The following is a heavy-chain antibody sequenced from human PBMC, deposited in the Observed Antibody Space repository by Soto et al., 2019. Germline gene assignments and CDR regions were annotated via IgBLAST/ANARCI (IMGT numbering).Heavy chain of an antibody. CDR2: IYWEDDK. CDR1: GFSLFSSGVA. D-gene: IGHD6-6*01. CDR3: AHSLSLLAARPLFFYYYMDV. V-gene: IGHV2-5*02. Sequence: QITLKESGPTLVKPTETLTLTCSVSGFSLFSSGVAVGWVRQPPGKALEWLGIIYWEDDKRYSTVLKTRLTTTRDTSKNQVVLRMTNMDPVDTATYYCAHSLSLLAARPLFFYYYMDVWGDGTPVTVSS. J-gene: IGHJ6*03.